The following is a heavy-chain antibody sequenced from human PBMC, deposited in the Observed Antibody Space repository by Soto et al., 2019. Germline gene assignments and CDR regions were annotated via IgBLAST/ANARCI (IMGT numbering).Heavy chain of an antibody. V-gene: IGHV1-69*12. Sequence: QVQLVQSGAEVKKPGSSVKVSCKASGGTFSSDSFSWVRQAPGQGLEWMARIIPMFDTPIYAQKFQDRVTITADESTSTAYMQLSSLRSGDTAVYYCARSGGLDRDFNYWGQGSLVTVSS. CDR1: GGTFSSDS. CDR2: IIPMFDTP. D-gene: IGHD2-15*01. J-gene: IGHJ4*02. CDR3: ARSGGLDRDFNY.